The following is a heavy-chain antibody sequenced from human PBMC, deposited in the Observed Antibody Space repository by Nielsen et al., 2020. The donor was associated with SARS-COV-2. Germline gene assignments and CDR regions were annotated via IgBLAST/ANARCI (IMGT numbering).Heavy chain of an antibody. CDR3: ATLGDWNYLNYYYYYYMDV. CDR2: IIPIFGTA. Sequence: SVKVSCKASGGTFSSYAVSWVRQAPGQGLEWMGGIIPIFGTANYAQKFQGRVTITADESTSTAYMELSSLRSEDTAVYYCATLGDWNYLNYYYYYYMDVWGKGTTVTVSS. D-gene: IGHD1-7*01. CDR1: GGTFSSYA. V-gene: IGHV1-69*13. J-gene: IGHJ6*03.